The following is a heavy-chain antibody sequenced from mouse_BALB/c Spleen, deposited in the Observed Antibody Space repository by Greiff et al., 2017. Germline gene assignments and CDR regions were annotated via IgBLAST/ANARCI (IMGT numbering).Heavy chain of an antibody. CDR1: GFSLTGYG. D-gene: IGHD2-12*01. CDR3: ARAPYDGLFAY. J-gene: IGHJ3*01. CDR2: IWGDGST. Sequence: QVQLQQSGPGLVAPSQSLSITCTVSGFSLTGYGVNWVRQPPGKGLEWLGMIWGDGSTDYNSALKSRLSISKDNSKSQVFLKMNSLQTDDTAMYYCARAPYDGLFAYWGQGTLVTVSA. V-gene: IGHV2-6-7*01.